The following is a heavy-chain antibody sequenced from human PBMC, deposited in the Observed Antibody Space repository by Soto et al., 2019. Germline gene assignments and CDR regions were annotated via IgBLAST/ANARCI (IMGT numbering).Heavy chain of an antibody. Sequence: SVKVSCKASGGTFSSYAISWVRQAPGQGLEWMGGIIPIFGTANYAQKFQGRVTITADKSTSTAYMELSSLRSEDTAVYYCARGRAIPYCGGDCPQYYFDYWGQGTLVTVSS. D-gene: IGHD2-21*02. CDR2: IIPIFGTA. V-gene: IGHV1-69*06. CDR3: ARGRAIPYCGGDCPQYYFDY. J-gene: IGHJ4*02. CDR1: GGTFSSYA.